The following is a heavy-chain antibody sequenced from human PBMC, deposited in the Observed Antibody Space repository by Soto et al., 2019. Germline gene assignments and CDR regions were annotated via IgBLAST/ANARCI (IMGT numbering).Heavy chain of an antibody. J-gene: IGHJ1*01. D-gene: IGHD6-19*01. Sequence: EVQLVESGGGLVQPGGSLRLSCAASGFTFSNNWMHWVRQAPGKGPVWVSRINSDGSSTYYADSVKGRFTITRDNAKNTVYLQMNSLRGDDAAVYYCAGAGIAVPWGQGTLVTVSS. CDR2: INSDGSST. CDR3: AGAGIAVP. CDR1: GFTFSNNW. V-gene: IGHV3-74*01.